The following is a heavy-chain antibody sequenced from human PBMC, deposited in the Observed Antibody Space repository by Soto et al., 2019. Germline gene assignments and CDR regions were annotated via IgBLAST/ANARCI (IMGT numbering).Heavy chain of an antibody. D-gene: IGHD5-12*01. J-gene: IGHJ4*02. CDR1: GGSIKTFY. Sequence: SETLSVTCTVSGGSIKTFYCSWGRQPAGKGLEWIGRIFSSGSTSFNPSLESRVAMSVDTSKNHFSLNLCSVTGADTAVYYCAREGSYSAYNFAHGIQLWSFDFWGQGALVTVSS. CDR3: AREGSYSAYNFAHGIQLWSFDF. CDR2: IFSSGST. V-gene: IGHV4-4*07.